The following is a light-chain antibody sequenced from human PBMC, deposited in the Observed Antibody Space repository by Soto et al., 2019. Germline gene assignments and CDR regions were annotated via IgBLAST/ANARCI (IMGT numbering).Light chain of an antibody. J-gene: IGKJ1*01. CDR3: QQYNNWPPWT. V-gene: IGKV3-15*01. CDR1: QSVGSN. CDR2: GAS. Sequence: EIVMTQSPATLSVSPGERATLSCRASQSVGSNLAWYQQKPGQAPRLLIHGASTRATGLPARFSGSGSGTEFILTISSLQSEDFAIYYCQQYNNWPPWTFGQGTKVEIK.